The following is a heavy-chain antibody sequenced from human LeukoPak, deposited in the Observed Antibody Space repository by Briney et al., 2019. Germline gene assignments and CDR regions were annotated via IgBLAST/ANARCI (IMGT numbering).Heavy chain of an antibody. D-gene: IGHD6-19*01. V-gene: IGHV3-23*01. CDR2: ISSSGGTT. J-gene: IGHJ4*02. Sequence: GGSLRLSCAASGFTFSSYAMNWVRQAPGKGLEWVSVISSSGGTTYYSDSVKGRFIISRDNSRNTLYLQMNSLRAEDTAVYYCAKAGIAVPATPEYCGQGTQVTVSS. CDR3: AKAGIAVPATPEY. CDR1: GFTFSSYA.